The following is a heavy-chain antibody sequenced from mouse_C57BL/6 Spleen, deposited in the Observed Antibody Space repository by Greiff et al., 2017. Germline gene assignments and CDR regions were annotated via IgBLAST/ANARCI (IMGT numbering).Heavy chain of an antibody. CDR2: IYPGSGST. V-gene: IGHV1-55*01. Sequence: QVQLQQPGAELVKPGASVKMSCKASGYTFTSYWITWVKQRPGQGLEWIGDIYPGSGSTNYNEKFKSKATLTVDTSSSTAYMQLSSLTSEDSAVYYCARGDGSSSYAMDYWGQGTSVTVSS. J-gene: IGHJ4*01. D-gene: IGHD1-1*01. CDR3: ARGDGSSSYAMDY. CDR1: GYTFTSYW.